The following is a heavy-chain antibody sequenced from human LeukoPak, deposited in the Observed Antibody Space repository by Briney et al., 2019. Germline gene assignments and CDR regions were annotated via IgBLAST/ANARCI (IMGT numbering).Heavy chain of an antibody. V-gene: IGHV3-43D*03. J-gene: IGHJ4*02. CDR3: ATSGAYEDPYYFDY. CDR1: GFTFSSYE. CDR2: ISWDGGST. Sequence: GGSLRLSCAASGFTFSSYEMNWVRQAPGKGLEWVSLISWDGGSTYYADSVKGRFTISRDNSKNSLYLQMNSLRAEDTALYYCATSGAYEDPYYFDYWGQGTLVTVSS. D-gene: IGHD5-12*01.